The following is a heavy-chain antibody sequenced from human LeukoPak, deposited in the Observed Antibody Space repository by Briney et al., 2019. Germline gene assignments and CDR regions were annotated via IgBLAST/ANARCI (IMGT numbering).Heavy chain of an antibody. CDR1: GXSISSYY. CDR3: ARGSGGGSGSYYKDHYYGMDV. J-gene: IGHJ6*02. CDR2: VSKSGNT. Sequence: PSETLSLTWTVSGXSISSYYWSWIRLPPGKGLEWIDYVSKSGNTNYSPSLKSRVTIFGDTSKNQFFLKLNTVTAADTAVYYCARGSGGGSGSYYKDHYYGMDVWGPGTTVTVS. D-gene: IGHD3-10*01. V-gene: IGHV4-59*12.